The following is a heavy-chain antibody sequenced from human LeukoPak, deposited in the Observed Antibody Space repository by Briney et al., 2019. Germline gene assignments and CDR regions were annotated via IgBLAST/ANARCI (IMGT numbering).Heavy chain of an antibody. D-gene: IGHD6-13*01. Sequence: ASVKVFCKASGYTFTSYYMHWVRQAPGQGLEWMGIINPSGGSTSYAQKFQGRVTMTRDTSTSTVYMELSSLRSEDTAVYYCARQQLVRAYYYGMDVWGQGTTVTVSS. V-gene: IGHV1-46*01. J-gene: IGHJ6*02. CDR1: GYTFTSYY. CDR2: INPSGGST. CDR3: ARQQLVRAYYYGMDV.